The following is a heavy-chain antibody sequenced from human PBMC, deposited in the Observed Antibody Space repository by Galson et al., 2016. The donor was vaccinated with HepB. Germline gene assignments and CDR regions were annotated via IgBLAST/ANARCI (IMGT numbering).Heavy chain of an antibody. V-gene: IGHV1-18*01. CDR1: GYTFFSYA. Sequence: SVKVSCKASGYTFFSYAISWVRQAPGQGLEWMGWISPYTGNTKYAQKLQGRVTMTTDTSTNTAYMELRSLISDDTAVYYCARLQTTTSARWFDPWAQGTLVTVSS. CDR2: ISPYTGNT. CDR3: ARLQTTTSARWFDP. J-gene: IGHJ5*02. D-gene: IGHD1-7*01.